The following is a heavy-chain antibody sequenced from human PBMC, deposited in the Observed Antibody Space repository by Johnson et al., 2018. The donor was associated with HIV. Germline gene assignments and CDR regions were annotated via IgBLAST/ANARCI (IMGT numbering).Heavy chain of an antibody. CDR1: GFTVSSNY. CDR2: ISGSGGST. D-gene: IGHD3-3*01. V-gene: IGHV3-23*04. Sequence: VQLVESGGGLVQPGGSLRLSCAASGFTVSSNYMSWVRQAPGKGLQWVSAISGSGGSTYYADSVKGRFTISRDHSKNTLYLQMNSLRAGDTAVYYCARGISQPYYNFWSGYHYPDAFDIWGQGTMVTVSS. J-gene: IGHJ3*02. CDR3: ARGISQPYYNFWSGYHYPDAFDI.